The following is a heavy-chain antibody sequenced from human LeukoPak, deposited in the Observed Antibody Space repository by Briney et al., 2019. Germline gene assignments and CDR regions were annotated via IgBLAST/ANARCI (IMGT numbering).Heavy chain of an antibody. V-gene: IGHV1-24*01. CDR1: GYTLTELS. CDR2: FDPEDGET. Sequence: RWASVKVSCKVSGYTLTELSMHWVRQAPGKGLEWKGGFDPEDGETIYAQKFQSRVTMTEDTSTDTAYMELSSLRSEDTAVYYCATDLCGGDCYLPLLDYWGQGTLVTVSS. D-gene: IGHD2-21*02. J-gene: IGHJ4*02. CDR3: ATDLCGGDCYLPLLDY.